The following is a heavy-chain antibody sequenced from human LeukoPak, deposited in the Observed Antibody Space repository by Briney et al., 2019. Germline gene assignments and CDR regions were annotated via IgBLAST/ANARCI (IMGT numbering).Heavy chain of an antibody. Sequence: ASVKVSCKASGYTFTGYYMHWVRQAPGQGLEWMGWINPNSGGTNYAQKFQGRVTMTRDTSISTAYMELSRQRSDDTAVYYCARDLPSLRYRGPRYYFDYWGQGTLVTVSS. CDR3: ARDLPSLRYRGPRYYFDY. V-gene: IGHV1-2*02. CDR1: GYTFTGYY. CDR2: INPNSGGT. J-gene: IGHJ4*02. D-gene: IGHD3-16*01.